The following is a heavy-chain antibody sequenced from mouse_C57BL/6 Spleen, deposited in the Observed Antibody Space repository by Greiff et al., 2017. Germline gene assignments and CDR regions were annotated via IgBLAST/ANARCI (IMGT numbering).Heavy chain of an antibody. Sequence: VKLQQPGAELVRPGSSVKLSCKASGYTFTSYWMDWVKQRPGQGLEWIGNIYPSDSETHYNQKFKDKATLTVDKSSSTAYMQLSSLTSEDSAVYYCARHGYSYYFDYWGQGTTLTVSS. J-gene: IGHJ2*01. CDR1: GYTFTSYW. V-gene: IGHV1-61*01. CDR2: IYPSDSET. D-gene: IGHD2-3*01. CDR3: ARHGYSYYFDY.